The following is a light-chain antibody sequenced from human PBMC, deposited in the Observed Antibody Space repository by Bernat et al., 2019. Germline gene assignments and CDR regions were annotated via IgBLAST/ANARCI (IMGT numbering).Light chain of an antibody. CDR2: EGS. V-gene: IGLV2-23*01. CDR1: SSDVGSYNL. Sequence: QSALTQPASVSGSPGQSITISCTGTSSDVGSYNLVSWYQQHPGKAPKLMIYEGSKRPSGVSNRFSGSKSGNTASLTISGLQAEDEADYYLCSYAGSSHVVIGGGTKLTVL. CDR3: CSYAGSSHVV. J-gene: IGLJ2*01.